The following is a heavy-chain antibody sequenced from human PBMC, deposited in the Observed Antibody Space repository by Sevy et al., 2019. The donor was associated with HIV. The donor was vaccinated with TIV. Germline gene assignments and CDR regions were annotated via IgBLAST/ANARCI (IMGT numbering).Heavy chain of an antibody. Sequence: SETLALTCTVSGGSMNSGSYYWTWIRQPAGKGLEWLGRIYNSGSTNYNPSLQSRLTISVDTSKNQFSVRLCSVTATDTAVYYGARCYYDSWTGQIDYYYCLGVWGQGTKVTVSS. CDR3: ARCYYDSWTGQIDYYYCLGV. CDR1: GGSMNSGSYY. V-gene: IGHV4-61*02. J-gene: IGHJ6*02. D-gene: IGHD3-3*01. CDR2: IYNSGST.